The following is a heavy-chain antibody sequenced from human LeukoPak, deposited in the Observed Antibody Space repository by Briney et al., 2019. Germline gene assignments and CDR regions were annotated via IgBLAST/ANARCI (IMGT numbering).Heavy chain of an antibody. V-gene: IGHV4-59*01. CDR3: ARDQIDIAVAGSVWFDP. CDR1: GGSISSYY. J-gene: IGHJ5*02. Sequence: SETLSLTCTVSGGSISSYYWSWVRQPPGKGLEWIGYIYYSGSTNYNPSLKSRVTISVDTSKNQFSLKLSSVTAADTAVYYCARDQIDIAVAGSVWFDPWGQGTLVTVSS. D-gene: IGHD6-19*01. CDR2: IYYSGST.